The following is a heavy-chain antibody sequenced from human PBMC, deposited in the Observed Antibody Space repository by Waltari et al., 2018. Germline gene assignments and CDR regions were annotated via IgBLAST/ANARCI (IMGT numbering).Heavy chain of an antibody. V-gene: IGHV1-69*05. CDR2: IIPIFGTA. CDR3: AREGHGVDRVPGAFDI. Sequence: QVQLVQSGAEVKKPGSSVKVSCKASGGTFSSYAISWVRQAPGQGLEWMGGIIPIFGTANYAQKFQGRVTITTDESTSTAYMELSSLRSEDTAVYYCAREGHGVDRVPGAFDIWGQGTMVTVSS. D-gene: IGHD2-21*01. J-gene: IGHJ3*02. CDR1: GGTFSSYA.